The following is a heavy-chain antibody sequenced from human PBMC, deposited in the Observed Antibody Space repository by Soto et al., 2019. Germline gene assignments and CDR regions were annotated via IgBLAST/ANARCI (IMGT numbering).Heavy chain of an antibody. Sequence: SETLSLTCTVSGGSISSGGYYWSWIRRHPGKGLEWIGYIYYSGSTYYNPSLKSRVTISVDTSKNQFSLKLSSVTAADTAVYYCARGRYYDSSGYNHYFDYWGQGTLVTVSS. V-gene: IGHV4-31*03. CDR2: IYYSGST. D-gene: IGHD3-22*01. CDR1: GGSISSGGYY. J-gene: IGHJ4*02. CDR3: ARGRYYDSSGYNHYFDY.